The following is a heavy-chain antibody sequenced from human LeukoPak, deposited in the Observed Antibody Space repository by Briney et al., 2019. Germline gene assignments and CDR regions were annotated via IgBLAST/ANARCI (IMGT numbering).Heavy chain of an antibody. CDR3: ARADFWSGQAHMDV. J-gene: IGHJ6*03. V-gene: IGHV3-21*01. D-gene: IGHD3-3*01. Sequence: GGSLRLSCAASGFTYSSYSMNWVRQAPGKGLEWVSSISSSSSYIYYADSVKGRFTISRDNAKNSLYLQMNSLRAEDTAVYYCARADFWSGQAHMDVWGKGTTVTVSS. CDR2: ISSSSSYI. CDR1: GFTYSSYS.